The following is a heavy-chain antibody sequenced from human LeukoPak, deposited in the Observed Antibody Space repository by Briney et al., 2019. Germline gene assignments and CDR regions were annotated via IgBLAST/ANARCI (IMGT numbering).Heavy chain of an antibody. Sequence: ASVKVSCKASGYTFTSYGISWVRQAPGQGLEWMGWISAYNGNTNYAQKLQGRVTMTTDTSTSTAYMELRSLRSDDTAVYYCARDQPEYCSSTSCYGHDAFDIWGQGTMVTVSS. CDR2: ISAYNGNT. CDR1: GYTFTSYG. V-gene: IGHV1-18*01. J-gene: IGHJ3*02. CDR3: ARDQPEYCSSTSCYGHDAFDI. D-gene: IGHD2-2*01.